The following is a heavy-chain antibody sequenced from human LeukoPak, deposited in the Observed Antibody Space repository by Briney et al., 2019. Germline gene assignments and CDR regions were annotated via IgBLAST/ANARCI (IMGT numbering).Heavy chain of an antibody. CDR1: GYTFTSYD. V-gene: IGHV1-8*01. J-gene: IGHJ6*02. D-gene: IGHD2-2*01. Sequence: ASVKVSCKASGYTFTSYDINWVRQATGQGLEWMGWMNPNSGNTGYAQKFQGRVTMTRKTSISTAYMELSSLRSEDTAVYYCARGPLVIVPAAINYYYGMDVWGQGTTVTVSS. CDR2: MNPNSGNT. CDR3: ARGPLVIVPAAINYYYGMDV.